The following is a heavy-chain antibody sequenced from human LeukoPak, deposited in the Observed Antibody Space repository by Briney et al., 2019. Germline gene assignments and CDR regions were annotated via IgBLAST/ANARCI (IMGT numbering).Heavy chain of an antibody. D-gene: IGHD3-10*01. CDR2: IKSKTDGGTR. CDR3: TTDYTSGNPY. V-gene: IGHV3-15*01. J-gene: IGHJ4*02. Sequence: GTLRLSCTASGFTFSSYGMNWVRQSPGKGLEWVGRIKSKTDGGTRDYAAPVKVRFTISRDDSKSTLYLQMNSLKTEDTAVYYCTTDYTSGNPYWGQGTLVTVSS. CDR1: GFTFSSYG.